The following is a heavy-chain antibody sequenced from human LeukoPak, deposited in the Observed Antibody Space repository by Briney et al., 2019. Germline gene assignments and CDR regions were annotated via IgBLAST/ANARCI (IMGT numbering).Heavy chain of an antibody. V-gene: IGHV4-59*01. CDR1: DGSIISYY. J-gene: IGHJ4*02. CDR3: AREAYGGNSGFDY. Sequence: SETLSLTCTVSDGSIISYYWSWIRQPPGKGLEWIGYIYYSGSTNYNPSLKSRVTISVDTSKNQFSLKLSSVTAADTAVYYCAREAYGGNSGFDYWGRGTLVTVSS. CDR2: IYYSGST. D-gene: IGHD4-23*01.